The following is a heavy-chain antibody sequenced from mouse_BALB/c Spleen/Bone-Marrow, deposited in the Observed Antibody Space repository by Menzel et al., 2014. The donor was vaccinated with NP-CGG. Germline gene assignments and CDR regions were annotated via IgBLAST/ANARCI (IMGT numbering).Heavy chain of an antibody. D-gene: IGHD2-14*01. CDR2: ISYSGFT. CDR3: SRDYRYDTWFSY. V-gene: IGHV3-2*02. CDR1: GYSITSDYA. Sequence: EVKLQESGPGLVKPSQSLSLTCTVTGYSITSDYACNWIRQFPGNKLEWMGYISYSGFTSYNPSLKSRISITRDTSKNQFFLQLNSVTTEDTATYYCSRDYRYDTWFSYWGQGTPVTVSA. J-gene: IGHJ3*01.